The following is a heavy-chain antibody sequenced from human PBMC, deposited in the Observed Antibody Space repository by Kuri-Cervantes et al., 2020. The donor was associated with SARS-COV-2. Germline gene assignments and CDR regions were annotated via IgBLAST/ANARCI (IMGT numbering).Heavy chain of an antibody. J-gene: IGHJ4*02. CDR3: ARTYYYGSGSYFPFDS. V-gene: IGHV3-74*01. Sequence: GESLKISCAASGFTFSSYWIHWVRQAPGKGPVWVPRINSDRSSTSYADSVKGRFTISRDNAKNTMYLQMNSLRAEDTAVYYCARTYYYGSGSYFPFDSWGQGTLVTVSS. CDR1: GFTFSSYW. D-gene: IGHD3-10*01. CDR2: INSDRSST.